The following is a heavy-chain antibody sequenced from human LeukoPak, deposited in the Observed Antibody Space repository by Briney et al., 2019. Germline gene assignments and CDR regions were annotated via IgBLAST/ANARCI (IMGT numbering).Heavy chain of an antibody. CDR3: AMDHSGSYAFDI. CDR1: GYSFTGYY. V-gene: IGHV1-2*02. J-gene: IGHJ3*02. Sequence: GASVKVSCKASGYSFTGYYIHWVRQAPGQGLEWMGWINPNSGGTNYAQQFQGRVTMTRDTSISTAYMELSRLRSHDTAVYYCAMDHSGSYAFDIWGQGTMVTVSS. D-gene: IGHD3-22*01. CDR2: INPNSGGT.